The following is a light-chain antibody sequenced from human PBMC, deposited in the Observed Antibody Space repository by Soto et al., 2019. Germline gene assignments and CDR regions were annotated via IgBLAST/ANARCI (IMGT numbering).Light chain of an antibody. CDR1: QSVSNF. Sequence: EIVLTQSPATMSLSPLERAKLSCRASQSVSNFLSWYQQKVGQAPRLLIYGASSRATGIPDRFSGSGSGTDFTLTISRLEPEDFAVYYCQQFDNSQWKFGQGTKVDI. V-gene: IGKV3-20*01. CDR2: GAS. J-gene: IGKJ1*01. CDR3: QQFDNSQWK.